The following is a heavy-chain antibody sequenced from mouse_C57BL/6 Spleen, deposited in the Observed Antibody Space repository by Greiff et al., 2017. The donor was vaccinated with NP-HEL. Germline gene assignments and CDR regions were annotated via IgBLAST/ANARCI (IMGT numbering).Heavy chain of an antibody. Sequence: QVQLQQPGAELVMPGASVKLSCKASGYTFTSYWMHWVKQRPGQGLEWIGEIDPSDSYTNYNQKFKGKSTLTVDKSSSTAYMQLSSLTSEDSAVYYCARSYYYGSSYALFAYWGQGTLVTVSA. D-gene: IGHD1-1*01. CDR2: IDPSDSYT. CDR1: GYTFTSYW. J-gene: IGHJ3*01. V-gene: IGHV1-69*01. CDR3: ARSYYYGSSYALFAY.